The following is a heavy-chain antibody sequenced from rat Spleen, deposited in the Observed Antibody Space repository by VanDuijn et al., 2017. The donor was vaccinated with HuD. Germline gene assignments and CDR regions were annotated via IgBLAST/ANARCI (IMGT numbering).Heavy chain of an antibody. Sequence: EVQLVESDGGLVQPGRSLKLSCAASGFTFSDYGMPWVRQAPTKGLEWVATISYDGSNTYYRDSVKGRFTISRDNAKSTLDLQMDNLRSEDTATYYCARAGYLRDWYFDFWGPGTMVTVSS. CDR2: ISYDGSNT. CDR1: GFTFSDYG. D-gene: IGHD2-2*01. V-gene: IGHV5-29*01. J-gene: IGHJ1*01. CDR3: ARAGYLRDWYFDF.